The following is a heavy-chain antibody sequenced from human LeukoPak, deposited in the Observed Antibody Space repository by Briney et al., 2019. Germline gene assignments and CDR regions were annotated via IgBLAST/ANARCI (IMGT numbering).Heavy chain of an antibody. CDR3: ARAPGVNYYYYMDV. CDR1: GFSFDDYG. J-gene: IGHJ6*03. D-gene: IGHD2-8*01. CDR2: IKWDGGST. V-gene: IGHV3-20*04. Sequence: GGSLRLSCATSGFSFDDYGMSWVRQAPGKGLEWVSGIKWDGGSTGYADSVKGRFTISRDNAKNSLFLQMNSLRAEDTALYYCARAPGVNYYYYMDVWGKGTTVTVSS.